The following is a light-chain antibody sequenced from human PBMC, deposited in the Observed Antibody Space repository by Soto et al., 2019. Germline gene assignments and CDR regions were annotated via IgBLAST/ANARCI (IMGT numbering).Light chain of an antibody. V-gene: IGKV3-15*01. CDR2: DTS. J-gene: IGKJ4*01. CDR1: QVSGDT. CDR3: QRDNNWPLT. Sequence: EIVMTPSPATLSVSPGEGPTPSFMPCQVSGDTSAWYQHKADQTPRLLTDDTSTGATGVAARFSGSRSGTEFTLTINSLQSEDFAVYYCQRDNNWPLTFGGGTKVDI.